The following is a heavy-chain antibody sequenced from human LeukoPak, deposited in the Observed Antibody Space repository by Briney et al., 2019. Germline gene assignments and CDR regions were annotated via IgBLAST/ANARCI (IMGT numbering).Heavy chain of an antibody. J-gene: IGHJ5*02. CDR3: ARDDYNGVAAACHNWFDP. CDR2: INPNSGGT. V-gene: IGHV1-2*02. D-gene: IGHD6-13*01. Sequence: ASVKVSCKASGYTFTGYYMHWVRQAPGQGLEWMGWINPNSGGTNYAQKFQGRVTMTRDTSISTAYMELSRLRSDDTAVYYCARDDYNGVAAACHNWFDPWGQGTVVTVSS. CDR1: GYTFTGYY.